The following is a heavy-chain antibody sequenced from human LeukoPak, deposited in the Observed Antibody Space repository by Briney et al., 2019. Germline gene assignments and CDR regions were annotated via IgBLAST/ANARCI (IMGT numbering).Heavy chain of an antibody. V-gene: IGHV3-23*01. J-gene: IGHJ4*02. Sequence: GGSLTLSCAASGFTFSSYAMTWVRQAPGKGLEWVSAIADSGYSTYYADSVKGRFSISRDHSKGPLYLQMNSLRAEDTAVYYCAKPYYYGSGSYLRSLDYWGQGTLVTVSS. D-gene: IGHD3-10*01. CDR1: GFTFSSYA. CDR3: AKPYYYGSGSYLRSLDY. CDR2: IADSGYST.